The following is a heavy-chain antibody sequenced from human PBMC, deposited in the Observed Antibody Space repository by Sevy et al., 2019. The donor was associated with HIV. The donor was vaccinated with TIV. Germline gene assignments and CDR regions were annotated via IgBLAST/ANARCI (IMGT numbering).Heavy chain of an antibody. Sequence: GGSLRLSCAASGFTFSNYAMGWVRRAPGKVLEWVSSVCGNDGSTYYADSVKGRFTIFRDNSKNTLNLQMNSLRAEDTAVYYCALERLSSNVAEYFQNWGQGTLVTVSS. CDR3: ALERLSSNVAEYFQN. V-gene: IGHV3-23*01. J-gene: IGHJ1*01. CDR2: VCGNDGST. CDR1: GFTFSNYA. D-gene: IGHD1-1*01.